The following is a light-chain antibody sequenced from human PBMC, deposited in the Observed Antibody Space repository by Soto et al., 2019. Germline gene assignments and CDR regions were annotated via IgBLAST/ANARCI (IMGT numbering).Light chain of an antibody. Sequence: QSVLTHGASWSGSPGQSITISCTGNSSDVGSYNLVSWYQQHPGKAPKLMIYEGSKRPSGVSNRFSGSKSGNTASLTISGLQAEDEADYYCCSYAGSSTFSLYVFGTGTKVTVL. CDR2: EGS. J-gene: IGLJ1*01. CDR3: CSYAGSSTFSLYV. CDR1: SSDVGSYNL. V-gene: IGLV2-23*03.